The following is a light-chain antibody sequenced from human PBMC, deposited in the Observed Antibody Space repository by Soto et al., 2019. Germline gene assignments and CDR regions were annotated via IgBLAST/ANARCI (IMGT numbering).Light chain of an antibody. CDR3: QQANSFPA. Sequence: DIQLTQSPSSVSASVGDRVSITCRASQAIGNALAWYQQKPGKAPKLLIYTASTLQSGVPSRFSGSGFGTDFTLTISSLQPEDFATYYCQQANSFPAFGGGTKVEIK. CDR2: TAS. J-gene: IGKJ4*01. CDR1: QAIGNA. V-gene: IGKV1-12*01.